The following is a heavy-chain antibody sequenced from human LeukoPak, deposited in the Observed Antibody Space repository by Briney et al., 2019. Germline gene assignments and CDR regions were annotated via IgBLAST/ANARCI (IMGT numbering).Heavy chain of an antibody. J-gene: IGHJ4*02. CDR2: ISGSGGST. Sequence: PGGSLRLSCAASGFTFSSYAMSWVRQAPGKGLEWVSAISGSGGSTYYADSVKGRFTISRDNSKNTLYLQMNSLRAEDTAVYYCARGPSIAVAGTPAYWGQGTLVTVSS. D-gene: IGHD6-19*01. V-gene: IGHV3-23*01. CDR3: ARGPSIAVAGTPAY. CDR1: GFTFSSYA.